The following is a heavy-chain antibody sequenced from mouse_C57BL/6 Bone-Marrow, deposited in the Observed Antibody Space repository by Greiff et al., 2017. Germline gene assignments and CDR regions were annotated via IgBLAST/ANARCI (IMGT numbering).Heavy chain of an antibody. CDR2: IHPNSGST. CDR1: GYTFTSYW. D-gene: IGHD2-3*01. Sequence: QVQLQQPGAELVKPGASVKLSCKASGYTFTSYWMHWVKQRPGQGLEWIGMIHPNSGSTNYNEKFKSKATLTVDKSSSTAYMQRSSLTSEDSAVYYCARGGIYDGDYVNFDYWGQGTTLTVSS. V-gene: IGHV1-64*01. J-gene: IGHJ2*01. CDR3: ARGGIYDGDYVNFDY.